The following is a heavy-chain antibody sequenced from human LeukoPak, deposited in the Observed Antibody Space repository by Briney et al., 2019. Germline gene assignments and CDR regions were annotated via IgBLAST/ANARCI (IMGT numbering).Heavy chain of an antibody. J-gene: IGHJ3*02. V-gene: IGHV3-30*03. CDR3: ARDTFHAFDI. D-gene: IGHD3-3*02. Sequence: GRSLRLSCAASGFTFSRYGMHWVRQAPGKGLEWVAVISYDGSNKYYADSVKGRFTISRDNSKNTLYLQMNSLRAEDAAVYYCARDTFHAFDIWGQGTMVTVSS. CDR1: GFTFSRYG. CDR2: ISYDGSNK.